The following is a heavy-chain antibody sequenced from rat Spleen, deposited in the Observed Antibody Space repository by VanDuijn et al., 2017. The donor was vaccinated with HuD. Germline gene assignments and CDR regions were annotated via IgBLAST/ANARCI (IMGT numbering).Heavy chain of an antibody. CDR2: ISYDGSST. D-gene: IGHD1-11*01. J-gene: IGHJ2*01. V-gene: IGHV5-29*01. Sequence: EVQLVESDGGLVQPGRSLKLSCAASGFTFSDYYMAWVRQAPTKGLEWVATISYDGSSTYYRDSVKGRFTISRDNAKSTLYLQMDSLRSEDTATYYCAKGGGLVDYWGQGVMVTVSS. CDR1: GFTFSDYY. CDR3: AKGGGLVDY.